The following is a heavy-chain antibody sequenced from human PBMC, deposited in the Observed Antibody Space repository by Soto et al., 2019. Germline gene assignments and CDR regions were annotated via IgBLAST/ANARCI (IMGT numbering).Heavy chain of an antibody. CDR3: ARDLGYGLFDY. Sequence: PGGLRLSCAASGFTFSSYSMNWVRQAPGKGLEWVSYISSGSSIYYADSVKGRFTISRDNAKNSLYLQMNSLRDEDAAVYYCARDLGYGLFDYWGQGTLVTVSS. J-gene: IGHJ4*02. D-gene: IGHD5-18*01. CDR1: GFTFSSYS. V-gene: IGHV3-48*02. CDR2: ISSGSSI.